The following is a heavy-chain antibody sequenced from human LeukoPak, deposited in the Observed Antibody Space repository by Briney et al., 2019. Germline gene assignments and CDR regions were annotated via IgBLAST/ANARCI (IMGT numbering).Heavy chain of an antibody. CDR2: IKHNESEK. CDR1: GFSFNSDW. Sequence: GGSLRLSCAASGFSFNSDWMDWVRQAPGKGLEWVANIKHNESEKNYLDSVKGRFTISRDNAQNSLYLQMNGLRVEDTAVYYCTRRLDDWGQGTLVTVSS. J-gene: IGHJ4*02. V-gene: IGHV3-7*01. D-gene: IGHD3-16*01. CDR3: TRRLDD.